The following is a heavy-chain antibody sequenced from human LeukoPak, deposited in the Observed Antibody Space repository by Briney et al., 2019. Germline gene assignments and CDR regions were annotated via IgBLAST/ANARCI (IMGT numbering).Heavy chain of an antibody. J-gene: IGHJ4*02. CDR1: GFTFSDYY. V-gene: IGHV3-11*04. CDR2: ISSSGSTI. Sequence: GGSLRLSCAASGFTFSDYYMSWIRQAPGKGPEWVSYISSSGSTIYYADSVKGRFTISRDNAKNSLYLQMNSLRAEDTAVYYCARAKYYYDSSGYFWGQGTLVTVSS. CDR3: ARAKYYYDSSGYF. D-gene: IGHD3-22*01.